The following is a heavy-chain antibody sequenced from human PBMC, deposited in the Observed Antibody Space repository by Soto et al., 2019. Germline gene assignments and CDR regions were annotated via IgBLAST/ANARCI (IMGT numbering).Heavy chain of an antibody. Sequence: QVQLVQSGAEVKKPGSSVKVSCKASGGTFSSYAISWVRQAPGQGLEWMGGIIPIFGTANYAQKFQGRVTITADESTSTADMELSSLRSEDTAVYYCARDLVDYVWGSYRFDYWGQGTLVTVSS. CDR1: GGTFSSYA. CDR2: IIPIFGTA. D-gene: IGHD3-16*02. V-gene: IGHV1-69*12. J-gene: IGHJ4*02. CDR3: ARDLVDYVWGSYRFDY.